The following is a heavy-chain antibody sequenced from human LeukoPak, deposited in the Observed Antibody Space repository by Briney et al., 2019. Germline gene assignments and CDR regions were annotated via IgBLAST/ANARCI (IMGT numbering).Heavy chain of an antibody. CDR2: ITVSSTT. V-gene: IGHV3-48*02. Sequence: PGGSLRLSCAASGFTCSTYTMNWVRQAPGKGLEWLAYITVSSTTYYADSVQGRFTISRDNAKNSLYLQMNSLRDEDTAVYYCARGRSGWIVYWGQGTLVTVSS. D-gene: IGHD6-19*01. CDR1: GFTCSTYT. J-gene: IGHJ4*02. CDR3: ARGRSGWIVY.